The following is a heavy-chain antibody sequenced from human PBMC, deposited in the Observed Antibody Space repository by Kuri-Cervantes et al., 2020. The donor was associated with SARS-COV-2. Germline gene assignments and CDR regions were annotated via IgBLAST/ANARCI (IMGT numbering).Heavy chain of an antibody. Sequence: SETLSLTCTVSGGSITNYYWSWIRQPPGKGLEWIAYIYSTGSTHYSPSLKSRVTISVDTSKNHFSLNLSSVTAADTAVYYCSGRVDFSSVDYWGQGTLVTVSS. CDR3: SGRVDFSSVDY. D-gene: IGHD3/OR15-3a*01. J-gene: IGHJ4*02. CDR2: IYSTGST. CDR1: GGSITNYY. V-gene: IGHV4-59*01.